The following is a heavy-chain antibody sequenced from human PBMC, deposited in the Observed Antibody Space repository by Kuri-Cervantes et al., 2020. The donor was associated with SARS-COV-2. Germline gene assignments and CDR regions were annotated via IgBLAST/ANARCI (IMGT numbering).Heavy chain of an antibody. CDR1: GFTFSSYG. J-gene: IGHJ6*03. V-gene: IGHV3-30*02. D-gene: IGHD6-13*01. CDR2: IRYDGSNK. Sequence: LSLTCAASGFTFSSYGMHWARRAPGKGLEWVAFIRYDGSNKYYADSVKGRFTISRDNSKNTLYLQMNSLRAEDTAVYYCAKASIAAAGEGNYYYYYYMDVWGKGTTVTVSS. CDR3: AKASIAAAGEGNYYYYYYMDV.